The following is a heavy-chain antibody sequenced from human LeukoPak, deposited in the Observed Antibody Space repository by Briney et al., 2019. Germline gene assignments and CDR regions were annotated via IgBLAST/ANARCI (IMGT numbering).Heavy chain of an antibody. V-gene: IGHV4-59*08. D-gene: IGHD5-24*01. CDR1: GGSISSYY. J-gene: IGHJ4*02. CDR3: ARTRLLRRYFDY. CDR2: IYYSGST. Sequence: SETLSLTCTVSGGSISSYYWSWIRQPPGKGLEWIGCIYYSGSTNYNPSLKSRVTISVDTSKNQFSLKLSSVTAADTAVYYCARTRLLRRYFDYWGQGTLVTVSS.